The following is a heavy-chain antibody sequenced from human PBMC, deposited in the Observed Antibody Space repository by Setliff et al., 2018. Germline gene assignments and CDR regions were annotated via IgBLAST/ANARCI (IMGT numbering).Heavy chain of an antibody. Sequence: GWSLRLSCAASGFTFSSYGMHWVRQAPGKGLEWGAFIRYDGSNKYDADSVKGRFTISRDNSKNTLYLQMNSLRAEDTAVYYCAKDQPYYDILTGYYSGWYFDLWGRGTRVTVSS. CDR3: AKDQPYYDILTGYYSGWYFDL. D-gene: IGHD3-9*01. CDR1: GFTFSSYG. CDR2: IRYDGSNK. J-gene: IGHJ2*01. V-gene: IGHV3-30*02.